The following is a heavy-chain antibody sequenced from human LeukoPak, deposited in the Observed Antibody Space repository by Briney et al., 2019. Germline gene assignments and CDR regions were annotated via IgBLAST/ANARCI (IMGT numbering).Heavy chain of an antibody. CDR1: GYTFTDYY. J-gene: IGHJ4*02. CDR2: INPNSGGT. Sequence: ASVKVSCKASGYTFTDYYIHWVRQAPGQGPEWMGWINPNSGGTEIAQNFKGRVTMTRDTSISKAYMELNSLRSDDTAVFYCTREDTSSWDYVLHWGQGTLVTVSS. CDR3: TREDTSSWDYVLH. V-gene: IGHV1-2*02. D-gene: IGHD4-17*01.